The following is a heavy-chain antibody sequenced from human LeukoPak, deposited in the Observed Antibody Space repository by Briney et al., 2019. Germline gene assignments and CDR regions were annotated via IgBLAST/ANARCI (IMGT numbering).Heavy chain of an antibody. D-gene: IGHD6-19*01. CDR2: IYYSGST. Sequence: SETLSLTCTVSGGSISSYYWSWIRQPPGKGLEWIGYIYYSGSTNYNPSLKSRVTISVDTSKNQFSLKLSSVTAADTAVYYCASEHTASPLLYSSGWYYFDYWGQGTLVTVSS. CDR1: GGSISSYY. CDR3: ASEHTASPLLYSSGWYYFDY. V-gene: IGHV4-59*01. J-gene: IGHJ4*02.